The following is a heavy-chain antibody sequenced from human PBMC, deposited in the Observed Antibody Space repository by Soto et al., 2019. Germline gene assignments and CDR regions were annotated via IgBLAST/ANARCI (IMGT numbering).Heavy chain of an antibody. D-gene: IGHD6-13*01. J-gene: IGHJ4*02. V-gene: IGHV3-23*01. Sequence: EVQLLESGGGLVQPGGSLRLSCAASGFTFSNYAMSWVRQAPGKGLEWVSAISGSGGSTYYADSVKGRFTISRDNSKSTLFLQMDSLRAEDTAVYYCAKSPPSYSSSWYFDYWGQGTLVTVSS. CDR3: AKSPPSYSSSWYFDY. CDR2: ISGSGGST. CDR1: GFTFSNYA.